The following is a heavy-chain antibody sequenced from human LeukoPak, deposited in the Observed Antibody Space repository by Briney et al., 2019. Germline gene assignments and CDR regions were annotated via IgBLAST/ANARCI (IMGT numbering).Heavy chain of an antibody. Sequence: PGGSLRLSCAASGFSFSDYEMNWVRQAPGKGLEWISYISTSGSTIHYADSVKGRFTISRDKSKNTVYLQMNSLRAEDTAMYYCAGRYYYDSGGHYVVKSGQFDYWGQGTLVTVSS. CDR1: GFSFSDYE. J-gene: IGHJ4*02. V-gene: IGHV3-48*03. CDR2: ISTSGSTI. CDR3: AGRYYYDSGGHYVVKSGQFDY. D-gene: IGHD3-22*01.